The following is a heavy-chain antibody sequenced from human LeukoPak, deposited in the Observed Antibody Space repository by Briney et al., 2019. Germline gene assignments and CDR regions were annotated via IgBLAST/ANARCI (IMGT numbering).Heavy chain of an antibody. CDR3: AKDHGDSAYYPVDY. J-gene: IGHJ4*02. Sequence: GGSLRLSCAASGFTFSRYWMSWVRQAPGKGLEWVSTIDGSGGSTYYADSVKGRFTISRGSSKNTLYLQMNSLRAEDTAIYYCAKDHGDSAYYPVDYWGQGTLVTVSS. D-gene: IGHD3-22*01. CDR2: IDGSGGST. CDR1: GFTFSRYW. V-gene: IGHV3-23*01.